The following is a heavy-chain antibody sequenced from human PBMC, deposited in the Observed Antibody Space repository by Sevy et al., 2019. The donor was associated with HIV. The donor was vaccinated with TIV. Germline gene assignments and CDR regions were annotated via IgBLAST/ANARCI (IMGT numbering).Heavy chain of an antibody. Sequence: GGSLRLSCSASGFTFSGSALHWVRQAPGKGLEYVSVISSSGSSAYYAESVRGRFTISRDNSKNTRYLQMRSLRAEDMAVYYCVKDSIFYDSSSGYRPFYYYGMDVWGQGTSVTVSS. V-gene: IGHV3-64D*09. CDR1: GFTFSGSA. J-gene: IGHJ6*02. CDR3: VKDSIFYDSSSGYRPFYYYGMDV. CDR2: ISSSGSSA. D-gene: IGHD3-3*01.